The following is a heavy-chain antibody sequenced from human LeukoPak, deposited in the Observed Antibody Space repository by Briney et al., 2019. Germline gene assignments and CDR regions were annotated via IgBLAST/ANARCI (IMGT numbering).Heavy chain of an antibody. Sequence: GGSLRLSCAASGFTFSSYWMHWVRQAPGKGLMWVSRINSDGSTTSYADSVKGRFTISRDNAKNTLYLQMNSLRVEDTAVYYCTRINYGWGQGTLVTISS. J-gene: IGHJ4*02. D-gene: IGHD3-16*01. V-gene: IGHV3-74*01. CDR3: TRINYG. CDR2: INSDGSTT. CDR1: GFTFSSYW.